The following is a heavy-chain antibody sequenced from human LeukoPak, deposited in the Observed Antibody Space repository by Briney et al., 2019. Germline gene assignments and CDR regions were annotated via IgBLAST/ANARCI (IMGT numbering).Heavy chain of an antibody. Sequence: GGSLRLSCTASGFTFGDYAMSWFRQAPGKGLEWVGFIISKAYGGTTEYAASVKGRFTISRDDSKSIAYLQMNSLKTEDTAVYYCTRGLYSGYSNWFDPWGQGTLVTVSS. CDR3: TRGLYSGYSNWFDP. D-gene: IGHD5-12*01. J-gene: IGHJ5*02. V-gene: IGHV3-49*03. CDR1: GFTFGDYA. CDR2: IISKAYGGTT.